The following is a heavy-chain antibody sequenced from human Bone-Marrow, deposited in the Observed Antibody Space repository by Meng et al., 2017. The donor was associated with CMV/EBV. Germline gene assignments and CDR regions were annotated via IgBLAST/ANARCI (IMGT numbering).Heavy chain of an antibody. D-gene: IGHD2-21*01. V-gene: IGHV4-38-2*02. CDR2: IYHSGST. Sequence: ESLKISCTVSGYSISSGYYWGWIRQPPGKGLEWIGSIYHSGSTYYNPSLKSRVTISVDTSKNQFSLKLSSVTAADTAVYYCARLSMSGMDVWGQGTTVTFSS. CDR1: GYSISSGYY. CDR3: ARLSMSGMDV. J-gene: IGHJ6*02.